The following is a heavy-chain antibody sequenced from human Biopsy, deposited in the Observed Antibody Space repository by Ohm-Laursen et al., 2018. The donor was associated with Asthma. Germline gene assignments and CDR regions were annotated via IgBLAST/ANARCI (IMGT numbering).Heavy chain of an antibody. CDR2: INSVFGTT. CDR3: ARKAGSCISRTCYSLDF. Sequence: SVKVSCKSLGGTFNTYVIGWVRQAPGQGLEWMGGINSVFGTTTYPQKFQDRVTITADDSTSTVYMELSSLRSEDTAVYYCARKAGSCISRTCYSLDFWGRGTPVTVSS. D-gene: IGHD2-2*01. J-gene: IGHJ4*02. CDR1: GGTFNTYV. V-gene: IGHV1-69*13.